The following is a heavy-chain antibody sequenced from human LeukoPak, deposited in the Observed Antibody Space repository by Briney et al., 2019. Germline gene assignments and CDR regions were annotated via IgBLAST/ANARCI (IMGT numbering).Heavy chain of an antibody. J-gene: IGHJ6*03. V-gene: IGHV5-51*01. CDR2: IYPGDSDT. Sequence: GESLKISCKGSGYSFTSYWIGWVRQMPGKGLEWMGIIYPGDSDTRYSPSFQGQVTISADESISTAYLQWSSLKASDTAMYYCARGIVATSPPLYYYYMDVWGKGTTVTVSS. CDR1: GYSFTSYW. D-gene: IGHD5-12*01. CDR3: ARGIVATSPPLYYYYMDV.